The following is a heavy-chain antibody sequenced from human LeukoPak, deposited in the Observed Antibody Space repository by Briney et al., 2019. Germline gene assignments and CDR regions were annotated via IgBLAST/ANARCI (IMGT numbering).Heavy chain of an antibody. CDR1: GYAFNSHG. V-gene: IGHV1-69*13. CDR3: ARLRGVAGFDY. J-gene: IGHJ4*02. CDR2: IIPIFGTA. Sequence: SVKVSCKGSGYAFNSHGFSWVRQAPGQGLEWMGGIIPIFGTANYAQKFQGRVTITADESTSTAYMELSSLRSEDTAVYYCARLRGVAGFDYWGQGTLVTVSS. D-gene: IGHD6-19*01.